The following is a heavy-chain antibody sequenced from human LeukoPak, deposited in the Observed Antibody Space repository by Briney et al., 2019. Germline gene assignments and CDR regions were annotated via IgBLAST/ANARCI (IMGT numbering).Heavy chain of an antibody. D-gene: IGHD2-15*01. J-gene: IGHJ3*02. Sequence: PSQTLSLTCAISGDSVSSNSVAWNWIRQSPSRGLEWLGRTYRGSKHYAGSVNSRITINPDTSKNQFSLQLNSVTPEDTAVYCARGRDSAFDIWGQGTMVTVSS. CDR3: ARGRDSAFDI. V-gene: IGHV6-1*01. CDR2: TYRGSK. CDR1: GDSVSSNSVA.